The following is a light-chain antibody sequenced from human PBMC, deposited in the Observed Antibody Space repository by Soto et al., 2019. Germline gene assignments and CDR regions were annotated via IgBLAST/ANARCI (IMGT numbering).Light chain of an antibody. CDR1: QSISNR. J-gene: IGKJ1*01. V-gene: IGKV1-5*01. CDR2: DAS. Sequence: DIQMTQSPSTLSASVGDGVTITCRASQSISNRLAWYQQRPGKAPKYLIYDASTLDSGAPSRFSGSGSGTEFTLSIIRLQPDDFATYYCQQYNIYPWTFGQGTKVEIK. CDR3: QQYNIYPWT.